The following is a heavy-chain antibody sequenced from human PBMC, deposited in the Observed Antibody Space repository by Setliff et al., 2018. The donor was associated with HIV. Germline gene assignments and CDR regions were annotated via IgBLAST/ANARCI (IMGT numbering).Heavy chain of an antibody. CDR2: IYTSGST. V-gene: IGHV4-4*09. D-gene: IGHD1-1*01. CDR3: ATPHREREDDAFDI. J-gene: IGHJ3*02. Sequence: SETLSLTCTVSGGSISSYYWSWIRQPPGKGLEWIGHIYTSGSTNYNPSLKSRVTISVDTSKNQFFLKLSSVTAADTAMYYCATPHREREDDAFDIWGQGTKVTVSS. CDR1: GGSISSYY.